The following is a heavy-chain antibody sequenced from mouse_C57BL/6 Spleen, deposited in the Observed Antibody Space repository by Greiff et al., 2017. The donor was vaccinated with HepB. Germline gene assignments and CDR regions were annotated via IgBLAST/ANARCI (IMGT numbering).Heavy chain of an antibody. Sequence: QVQLQQSGAELARPGASVKLSCKASGYTFTSYGISWVKQRTGQGLEWIGEIYPRSGNTYYNEKFKGKATLTADKSSSTAYMELRSLTSEDSAVYFCARWVDYDGYYYAMDYWGLGTSVTVSS. CDR2: IYPRSGNT. V-gene: IGHV1-81*01. J-gene: IGHJ4*01. CDR1: GYTFTSYG. CDR3: ARWVDYDGYYYAMDY. D-gene: IGHD2-4*01.